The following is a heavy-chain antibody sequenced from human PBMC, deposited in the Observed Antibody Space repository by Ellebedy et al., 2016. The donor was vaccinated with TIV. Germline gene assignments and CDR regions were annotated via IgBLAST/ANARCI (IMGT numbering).Heavy chain of an antibody. CDR1: GYTFTGYY. D-gene: IGHD3-9*01. CDR3: ARDWALYDILRAFDY. J-gene: IGHJ4*02. CDR2: INPNSGGT. Sequence: AASVKVSCKASGYTFTGYYMHWVRQAPGQGLEWMGWINPNSGGTNYAQKFQGRVTMTRDTSISTAYMELSRLRSDDTAVYYCARDWALYDILRAFDYWGQGTLVTVSS. V-gene: IGHV1-2*02.